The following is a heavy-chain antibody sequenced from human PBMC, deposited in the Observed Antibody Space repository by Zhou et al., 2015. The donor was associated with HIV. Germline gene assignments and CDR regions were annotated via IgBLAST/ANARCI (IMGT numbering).Heavy chain of an antibody. CDR1: GYTFTSYY. Sequence: QVQLVQSGAEVKKPGASVKVSCKASGYTFTSYYMHWVRQAPGQGLEWMGIINPSGGSTSYAQKFQGRVTMTRDTSTSTVYMELSSLRSEDTAVYYCASYYYDSSGPWDPHYFHYWGQGTLVTVSS. J-gene: IGHJ4*02. D-gene: IGHD3-22*01. CDR2: INPSGGST. CDR3: ASYYYDSSGPWDPHYFHY. V-gene: IGHV1-46*01.